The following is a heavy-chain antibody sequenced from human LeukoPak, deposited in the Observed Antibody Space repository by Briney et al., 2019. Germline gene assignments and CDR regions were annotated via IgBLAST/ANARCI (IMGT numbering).Heavy chain of an antibody. D-gene: IGHD6-6*01. J-gene: IGHJ4*02. Sequence: PSETLSLTCSVSGGSISSSSYYWGWIRQPPGKGLEWIGSINYSVNTYYNPSLKSRVTISVDTSKNQFSLKLRSVTAADTAVYYCASPSSSSSTYDYWGQGTLVTVSS. CDR3: ASPSSSSSTYDY. V-gene: IGHV4-39*01. CDR1: GGSISSSSYY. CDR2: INYSVNT.